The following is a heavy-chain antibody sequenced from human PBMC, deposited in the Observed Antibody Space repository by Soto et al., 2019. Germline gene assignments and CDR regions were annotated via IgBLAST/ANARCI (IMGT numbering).Heavy chain of an antibody. CDR3: ASRRITMIVVAENDASDI. Sequence: SVKVSCKASGGTFSSYAISWVRQAPGRGLEWMGGIIPIFGTANYAQKFQGRVTITADKSTSTAYMELSSLRSEDTAVYYCASRRITMIVVAENDASDIWGQGTMVTVSS. CDR2: IIPIFGTA. CDR1: GGTFSSYA. V-gene: IGHV1-69*06. J-gene: IGHJ3*02. D-gene: IGHD3-22*01.